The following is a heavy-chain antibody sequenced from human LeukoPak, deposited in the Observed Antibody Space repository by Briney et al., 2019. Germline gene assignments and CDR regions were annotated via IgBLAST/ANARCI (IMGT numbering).Heavy chain of an antibody. Sequence: GESLKISCKGSGYSFTNYWIGWVRQMPGEGLEWMGIIYPDDSDTKYSPSFQGQVTISADKSISTAYVQWSSLKASDTAMYYCARKYGSGNQAFDIWGQGTMVTVPS. J-gene: IGHJ3*02. CDR1: GYSFTNYW. D-gene: IGHD3-10*01. CDR2: IYPDDSDT. V-gene: IGHV5-51*06. CDR3: ARKYGSGNQAFDI.